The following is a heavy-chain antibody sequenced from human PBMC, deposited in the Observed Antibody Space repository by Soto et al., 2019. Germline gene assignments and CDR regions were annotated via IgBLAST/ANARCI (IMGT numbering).Heavy chain of an antibody. CDR3: ARSYYDSTGLAVDP. CDR1: GGSLSSYY. V-gene: IGHV4-59*08. D-gene: IGHD3-22*01. Sequence: SETLSLTCTVSGGSLSSYYWSWIRRPPGMGLEWIAPISYSGTTNYNSSLKSRATISVETSKNQFSMKLTSVTASDTAVYYCARSYYDSTGLAVDPWGQGTLVTVSS. CDR2: ISYSGTT. J-gene: IGHJ5*02.